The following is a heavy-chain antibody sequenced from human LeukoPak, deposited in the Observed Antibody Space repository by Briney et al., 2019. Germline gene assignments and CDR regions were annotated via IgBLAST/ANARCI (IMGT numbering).Heavy chain of an antibody. J-gene: IGHJ4*02. CDR3: ARDPAPQYYDILTGYYKESGGFDY. Sequence: AGGSLRLSCAASGFTFSSYWMHWVRQVPGKGLVWVSRINNDGSSTSYADSVKGRFTISRDNAKNSLYLQMNSLRAEDTAVYYCARDPAPQYYDILTGYYKESGGFDYWGQGTLVTVSS. D-gene: IGHD3-9*01. CDR1: GFTFSSYW. V-gene: IGHV3-74*01. CDR2: INNDGSST.